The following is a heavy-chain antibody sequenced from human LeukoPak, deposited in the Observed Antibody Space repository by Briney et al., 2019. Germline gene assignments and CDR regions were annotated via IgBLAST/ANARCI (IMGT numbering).Heavy chain of an antibody. V-gene: IGHV3-53*01. CDR1: GLTVSSNY. J-gene: IGHJ6*02. CDR3: ARDNRYGDYSRRYYYGMDV. CDR2: IYSGGST. D-gene: IGHD4-17*01. Sequence: PGGSLRLSCAASGLTVSSNYMSWVRQAPGKELEWVSVIYSGGSTYYADSVKGRFTISRDNSKNTLYLQMNSLRAEDTAVYYCARDNRYGDYSRRYYYGMDVWGQGTTVTVSS.